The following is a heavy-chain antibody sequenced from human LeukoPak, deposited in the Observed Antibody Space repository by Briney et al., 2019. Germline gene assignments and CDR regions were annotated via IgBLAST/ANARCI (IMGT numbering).Heavy chain of an antibody. Sequence: PGGSLRLSCAASGFTFSSSAMSWVRQAPGKGLEWVSAISGSGGSTYYADSMKGRFTISRDNSKNTLYLQMNSLRAEDTAVYYCAKMGEVVPAAIFDYWGQGTLVTVSS. D-gene: IGHD2-2*01. CDR2: ISGSGGST. V-gene: IGHV3-23*01. CDR1: GFTFSSSA. J-gene: IGHJ4*02. CDR3: AKMGEVVPAAIFDY.